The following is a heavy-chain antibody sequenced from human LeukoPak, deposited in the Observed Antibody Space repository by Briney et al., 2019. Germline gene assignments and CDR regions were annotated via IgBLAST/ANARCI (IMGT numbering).Heavy chain of an antibody. D-gene: IGHD3-16*01. V-gene: IGHV3-15*01. CDR1: GFTFSSYS. CDR3: TTDVGGDYFDY. J-gene: IGHJ4*02. Sequence: GGSLRLSCAASGFTFSSYSMNWVRQAPGKGLEWVGHIKSKTDGGTTDYAAPVKGRFTISRDDSKTTLFLQMNSLETEDTAVYYCTTDVGGDYFDYWGQGTLVTVSS. CDR2: IKSKTDGGTT.